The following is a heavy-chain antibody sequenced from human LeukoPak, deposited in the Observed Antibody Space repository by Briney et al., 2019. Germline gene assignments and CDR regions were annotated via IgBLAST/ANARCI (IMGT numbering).Heavy chain of an antibody. CDR2: INHSRST. Sequence: SETLSLTCAVYGGSFSGYYWSSIRQPPGKGLEWIGEINHSRSTNSNPSLKSRVTISVNPYHNQYSLKLSSVTAADTAVYYCARRGHRVLWCGELSRVVWFDPWGQGTLVTVSS. D-gene: IGHD3-10*01. CDR1: GGSFSGYY. J-gene: IGHJ5*02. CDR3: ARRGHRVLWCGELSRVVWFDP. V-gene: IGHV4-34*01.